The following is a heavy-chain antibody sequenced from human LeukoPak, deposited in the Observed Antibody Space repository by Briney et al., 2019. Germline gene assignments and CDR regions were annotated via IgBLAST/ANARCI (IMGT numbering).Heavy chain of an antibody. V-gene: IGHV1-18*01. CDR2: ISAYNGNT. CDR1: GYTFTSYG. CDR3: ARFGGEAPQYDILTGYYGGGDWFDP. J-gene: IGHJ5*02. D-gene: IGHD3-9*01. Sequence: GASVKVSCKASGYTFTSYGISWVRQAPGQGLEWMGWISAYNGNTNYARKLQGRVTMTTDTSTSTAYMELRSLRSDDTAVYYCARFGGEAPQYDILTGYYGGGDWFDPWGQGTLVTVSS.